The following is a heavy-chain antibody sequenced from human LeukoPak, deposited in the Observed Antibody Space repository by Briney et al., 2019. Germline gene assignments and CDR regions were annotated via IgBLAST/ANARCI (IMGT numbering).Heavy chain of an antibody. V-gene: IGHV4-39*07. CDR2: IYYSGST. Sequence: SETLSLTCTVSGGSISSSSYYWGWIRHPPGKGLEWIGSIYYSGSTYYNPSLKSRVTVSVDTSKNQFSLKLSSVTAADTAVYYCARDRRKMGIPNTGYWGQGTLVTVSS. J-gene: IGHJ4*02. CDR1: GGSISSSSYY. CDR3: ARDRRKMGIPNTGY. D-gene: IGHD5-24*01.